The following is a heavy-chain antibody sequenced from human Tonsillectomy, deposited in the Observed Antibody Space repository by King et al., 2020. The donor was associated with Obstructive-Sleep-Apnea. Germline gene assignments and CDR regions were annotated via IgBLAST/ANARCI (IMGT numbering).Heavy chain of an antibody. Sequence: VQLVESGGGLVQPGRSLRLSCTASGFTFGDYAMSWFRQAPGKGRVWVGFIRSKAYGGTTEYAASVKGRFTISREDSKSIAYLQMNSLKTEDTAVYYCTRDCSGGSCFPPYYYYYGMDVWGQGTTVTVSS. J-gene: IGHJ6*02. CDR1: GFTFGDYA. CDR3: TRDCSGGSCFPPYYYYYGMDV. V-gene: IGHV3-49*03. CDR2: IRSKAYGGTT. D-gene: IGHD2-15*01.